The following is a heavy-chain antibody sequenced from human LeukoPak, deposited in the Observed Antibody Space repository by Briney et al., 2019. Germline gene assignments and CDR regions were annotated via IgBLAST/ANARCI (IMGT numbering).Heavy chain of an antibody. D-gene: IGHD6-19*01. V-gene: IGHV3-30*18. CDR1: GFTFSSYG. J-gene: IGHJ4*02. CDR3: AKDVVEYSSGWYYFDY. Sequence: PGRPLRLSCAASGFTFSSYGMHWVRQAPGKGLEWVAVISYDGSNKYYADSVKGRFTISRDNSKNTLYLQMNSLRAEDTAVYYCAKDVVEYSSGWYYFDYWGQGTLVTVSS. CDR2: ISYDGSNK.